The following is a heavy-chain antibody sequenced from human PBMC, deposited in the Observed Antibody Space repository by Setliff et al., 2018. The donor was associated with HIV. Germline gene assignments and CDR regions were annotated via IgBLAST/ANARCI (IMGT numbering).Heavy chain of an antibody. D-gene: IGHD6-6*01. V-gene: IGHV1-46*01. Sequence: ASVKVSCKASGYTFTRYYMHWVRQAPGQGLEWMGIIKPSSGRTTYEQKFQGRVTMTRDTSTSTVYMELSRLRSEDTAVYYCARDPAPSSSASYFQHWGQGTPVTVSS. CDR2: IKPSSGRT. CDR1: GYTFTRYY. CDR3: ARDPAPSSSASYFQH. J-gene: IGHJ1*01.